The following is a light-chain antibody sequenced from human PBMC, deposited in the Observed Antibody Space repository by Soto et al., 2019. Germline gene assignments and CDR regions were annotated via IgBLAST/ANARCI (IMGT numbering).Light chain of an antibody. CDR1: ANDVGGHNY. CDR2: DVT. V-gene: IGLV2-11*01. Sequence: QSALTQPRSVSGSPGQSATISCTGTANDVGGHNYVSWYQQHPGEAPKLLIYDVTERPSGVPDRFSGSKSGNTAPLTISGLQTEDEADYYCYSYAGTYTFVFGTGTKVTVL. J-gene: IGLJ1*01. CDR3: YSYAGTYTFV.